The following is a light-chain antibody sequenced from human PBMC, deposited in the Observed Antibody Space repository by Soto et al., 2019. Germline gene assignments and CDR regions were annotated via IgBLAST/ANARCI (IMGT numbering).Light chain of an antibody. CDR1: SSNIGSNT. CDR2: SNN. J-gene: IGLJ2*01. CDR3: AAWDDSLNGPV. V-gene: IGLV1-44*01. Sequence: QSVLTQPPSASGTPEQRVTFSCSGSSSNIGSNTVNWYQQLPGTAPKLLIYSNNQRPSGVPDRFSGSKSGTSASLAISGLQSEDEADYYCAAWDDSLNGPVFGGGTKLTVL.